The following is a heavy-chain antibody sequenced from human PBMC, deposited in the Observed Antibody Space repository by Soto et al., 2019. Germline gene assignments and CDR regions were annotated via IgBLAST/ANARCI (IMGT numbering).Heavy chain of an antibody. CDR2: ISGSGGTT. CDR1: GFTFSSYA. CDR3: AKYCSGNSCLVVYGMDV. D-gene: IGHD2-2*01. V-gene: IGHV3-23*01. Sequence: EVQLLESGGGLVQPGGSLRLSCAASGFTFSSYAMSWVRQAPGKGLEWVSAISGSGGTTYYTDSVKGRFTISRDNSKNTLYLQMNSLRVEDTAVYYCAKYCSGNSCLVVYGMDVWGQGTTVTVSS. J-gene: IGHJ6*02.